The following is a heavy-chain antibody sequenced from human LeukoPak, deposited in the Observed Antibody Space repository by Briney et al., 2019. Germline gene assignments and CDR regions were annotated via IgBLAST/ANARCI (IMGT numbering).Heavy chain of an antibody. CDR1: GFIFTNHA. J-gene: IGHJ4*02. V-gene: IGHV3-48*04. CDR2: ISSSSSTI. D-gene: IGHD3-10*01. CDR3: ARVGSGSYYPPAVDY. Sequence: PGGSLRLSCEVSGFIFTNHAMSWVRQAPGKGLEWVSYISSSSSTIYYADSVKGRFTISRDNAKNSLYLQMNSLRAEDTAVYYCARVGSGSYYPPAVDYWGQGTLVTVSS.